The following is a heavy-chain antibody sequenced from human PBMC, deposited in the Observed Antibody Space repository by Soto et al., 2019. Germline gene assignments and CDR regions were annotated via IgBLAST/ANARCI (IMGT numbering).Heavy chain of an antibody. CDR1: GGSISSYY. J-gene: IGHJ6*02. Sequence: SETLSLTCTVSGGSISSYYWSWIRQPPGKGLEWIGYIYYSGSTNYNPSLKSRVTISVDTSKNQFSLKLSSVTAADTAVYYCARVGRFSGGYELWSGYYRAGMDVWGQGTTVTV. CDR3: ARVGRFSGGYELWSGYYRAGMDV. D-gene: IGHD3-3*01. V-gene: IGHV4-59*01. CDR2: IYYSGST.